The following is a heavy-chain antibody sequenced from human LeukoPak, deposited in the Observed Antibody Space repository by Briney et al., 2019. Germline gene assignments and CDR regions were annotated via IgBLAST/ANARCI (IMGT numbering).Heavy chain of an antibody. CDR2: IYYSGST. V-gene: IGHV4-59*01. J-gene: IGHJ1*01. Sequence: SETLSLTCTVSGGSISSYYWSWIRQPPGRGLEWIGYIYYSGSTNYNPSLKSRVTISVDTSKNQFSLKLSSVTAADTAVYYCATHYDSSGYYYFWTHWGQGTLVTVSS. CDR1: GGSISSYY. D-gene: IGHD3-22*01. CDR3: ATHYDSSGYYYFWTH.